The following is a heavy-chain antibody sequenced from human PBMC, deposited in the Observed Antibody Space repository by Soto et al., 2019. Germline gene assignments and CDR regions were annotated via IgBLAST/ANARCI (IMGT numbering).Heavy chain of an antibody. CDR1: GFTFSSYG. Sequence: QVQLVESGGGVVQPGRSLRLSCAASGFTFSSYGMNWVRQAPGKGLEWVAVISYDGSNKYYADSVTGRFTISRDNSTNTLYLQMNSLRAEDTAVYYCAKDRVATIVVAIWGGMDVWGQGTTVTVSS. V-gene: IGHV3-30*18. CDR2: ISYDGSNK. J-gene: IGHJ6*02. CDR3: AKDRVATIVVAIWGGMDV. D-gene: IGHD5-12*01.